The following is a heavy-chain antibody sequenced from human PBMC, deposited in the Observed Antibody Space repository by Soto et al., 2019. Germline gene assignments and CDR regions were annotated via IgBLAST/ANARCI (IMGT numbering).Heavy chain of an antibody. CDR3: ARDQGNSGYDLYGMDV. V-gene: IGHV1-69*06. CDR2: IIPIFGTA. D-gene: IGHD5-12*01. J-gene: IGHJ6*02. Sequence: QVQLVQSGAEVKKPGSSVKVSCKASGGTFSSYAISWVRQAPGQGLEWMGGIIPIFGTANYAQKFQGRVTITADKSLSTAYMELSSLRSEDTAVYYCARDQGNSGYDLYGMDVWGQGPTVTVSS. CDR1: GGTFSSYA.